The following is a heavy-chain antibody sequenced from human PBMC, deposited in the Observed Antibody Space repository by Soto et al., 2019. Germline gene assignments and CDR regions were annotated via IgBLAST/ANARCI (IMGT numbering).Heavy chain of an antibody. D-gene: IGHD6-19*01. Sequence: SETLSLTCAVSGGSISSGGYSWSWIRQPPGKGLEWIGYIYHSGSTYYNPSLKSRVTISVDRSKNQFSLKLSSVTAADTAVYYCARATAIAVAGNYGMDVWGQGTTVTVSS. CDR2: IYHSGST. V-gene: IGHV4-30-2*01. CDR1: GGSISSGGYS. J-gene: IGHJ6*02. CDR3: ARATAIAVAGNYGMDV.